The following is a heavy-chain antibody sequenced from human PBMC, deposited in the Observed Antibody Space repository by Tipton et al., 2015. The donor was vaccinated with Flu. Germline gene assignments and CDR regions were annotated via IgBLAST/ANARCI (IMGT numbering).Heavy chain of an antibody. Sequence: QVQLVQSGAEVKKPGSSVKVSCKASGGTSSSYAISWVRQAPGQGLEWMGRIIPILGIANYAQRFQGRVTITADKSTSTAYMELSSLRSEDTAVYYCARSAGSQPLDYWGQGTLVTVSS. J-gene: IGHJ4*02. CDR2: IIPILGIA. CDR1: GGTSSSYA. V-gene: IGHV1-69*09. D-gene: IGHD1-14*01. CDR3: ARSAGSQPLDY.